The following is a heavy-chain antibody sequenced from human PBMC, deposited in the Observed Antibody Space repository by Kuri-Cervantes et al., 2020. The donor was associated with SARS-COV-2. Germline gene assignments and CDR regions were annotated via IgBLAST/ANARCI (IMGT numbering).Heavy chain of an antibody. CDR2: IYSGGST. D-gene: IGHD3-22*01. V-gene: IGHV3-53*01. CDR3: ASIVTGDSSGYY. Sequence: GESLKISCAASGFTVSSNYMSWVRQAPGKGLEWGSVIYSGGSTYYADTVKGRFTISRDNSKNTLYLQMNSLRAEDTAVYYCASIVTGDSSGYYWGQGTLVTVSS. CDR1: GFTVSSNY. J-gene: IGHJ4*02.